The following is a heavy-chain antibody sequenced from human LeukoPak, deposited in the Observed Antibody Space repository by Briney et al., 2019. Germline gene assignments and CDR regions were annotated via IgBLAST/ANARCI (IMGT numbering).Heavy chain of an antibody. CDR1: GGSISSHY. CDR3: ARSGGSWDLDY. Sequence: SETLSLTCTVSGGSISSHYWSWIRQPPGKGLEWIGYIYYSGSTNYNPSLKSRVTISVDTSKNQFSLKLSSVTAADTAVYYCARSGGSWDLDYWGQGTLVTVSS. J-gene: IGHJ4*02. D-gene: IGHD2-15*01. CDR2: IYYSGST. V-gene: IGHV4-59*08.